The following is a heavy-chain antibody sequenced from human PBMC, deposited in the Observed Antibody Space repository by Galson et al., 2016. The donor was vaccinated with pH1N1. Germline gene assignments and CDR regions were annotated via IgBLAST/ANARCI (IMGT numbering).Heavy chain of an antibody. CDR1: GGSISSSSYY. CDR2: IYYSGST. D-gene: IGHD3-10*01. J-gene: IGHJ2*01. V-gene: IGHV4-39*01. Sequence: ETLSLTCTVSGGSISSSSYYWGWIRQPPGKGLEWIGSIYYSGSTYYNPSLKSRVTISVDTSKNQFSLKLSSVTAADTAGYYCARPWFAELWEWYFDLWGRGTLVTVSS. CDR3: ARPWFAELWEWYFDL.